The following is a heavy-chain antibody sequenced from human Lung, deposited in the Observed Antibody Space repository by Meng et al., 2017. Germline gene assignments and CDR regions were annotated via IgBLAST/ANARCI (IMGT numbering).Heavy chain of an antibody. CDR1: GGSFIDYY. CDR3: ARGPTTMAHDFDY. D-gene: IGHD4-11*01. J-gene: IGHJ4*02. CDR2: INHSGST. Sequence: QVRLNQWGVGRLRPSETLSLTSLVAGGSFIDYYWSWIRQPPGKGLEWIGEINHSGSTNYNPSLESRATISVDTSQNNLSLKLSSVTAADSAVYYCARGPTTMAHDFDYWGQGTLVTVSS. V-gene: IGHV4-34*01.